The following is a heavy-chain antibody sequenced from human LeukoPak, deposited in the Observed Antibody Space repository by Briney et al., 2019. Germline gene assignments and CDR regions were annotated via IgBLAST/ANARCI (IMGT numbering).Heavy chain of an antibody. CDR2: ISWNSGSI. J-gene: IGHJ4*02. CDR1: GFTFDDYA. V-gene: IGHV3-9*01. CDR3: AKDTWQYYFDY. D-gene: IGHD5-12*01. Sequence: GGSLRLSCAASGFTFDDYAMHWVRQAPGKGLEWVSGISWNSGSIGYADSVKGRFTISRDNAKNSLYLQMNSLRAEDTAVYYCAKDTWQYYFDYWGQGTLVTVSS.